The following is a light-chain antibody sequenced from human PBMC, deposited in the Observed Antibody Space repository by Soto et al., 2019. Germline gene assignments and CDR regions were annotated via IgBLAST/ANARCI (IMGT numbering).Light chain of an antibody. CDR2: DAS. J-gene: IGKJ4*01. Sequence: DIHMTQSPSSLSASVGCRFTTTCQASQDISNYLNWYQQKPGKAPKLLIYDASNLETGVPSRFSGSGSGTDFTFTISSLQPEDIATYYCQQYDNLPLTFGGGTKVDIK. CDR1: QDISNY. CDR3: QQYDNLPLT. V-gene: IGKV1-33*01.